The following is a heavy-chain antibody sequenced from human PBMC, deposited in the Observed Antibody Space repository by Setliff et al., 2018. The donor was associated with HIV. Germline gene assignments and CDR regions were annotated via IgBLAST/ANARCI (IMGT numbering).Heavy chain of an antibody. J-gene: IGHJ4*02. V-gene: IGHV3-30*04. CDR1: GFNFGPYA. D-gene: IGHD6-6*01. CDR3: ARIIAARRRGPQDFDS. Sequence: GGSLRLSCATSGFNFGPYAMHWVRQAPGKGLEWVAVVTNDGNQYYTNSVKGRFTISRDNSKSTVYLQMTSLRAEDSAVYYCARIIAARRRGPQDFDSWGQGTLVTVSS. CDR2: VTNDGNQ.